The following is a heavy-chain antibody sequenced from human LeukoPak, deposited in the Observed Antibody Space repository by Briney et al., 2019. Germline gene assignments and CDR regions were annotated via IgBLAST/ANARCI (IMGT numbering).Heavy chain of an antibody. J-gene: IGHJ4*02. D-gene: IGHD5-18*01. CDR1: GFTFSSYA. CDR3: AKTIRWIQLWSLDY. V-gene: IGHV3-23*01. CDR2: TSGSGGST. Sequence: PGGSLRPSCAASGFTFSSYAMSWVRQAPGKGLEWVSATSGSGGSTYYADSVKGRFTISRDNSKNTLYLQMNSLRAEDTAVYYCAKTIRWIQLWSLDYWGQGTLVTVSS.